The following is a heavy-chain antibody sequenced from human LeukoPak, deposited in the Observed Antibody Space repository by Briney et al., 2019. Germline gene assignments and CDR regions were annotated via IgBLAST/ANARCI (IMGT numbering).Heavy chain of an antibody. CDR3: ATWTSVTRFDY. V-gene: IGHV1-69-2*01. J-gene: IGHJ4*02. CDR1: GYTFTDYY. CDR2: VDPEDGET. D-gene: IGHD4-17*01. Sequence: ASVKVSCKVSGYTFTDYYMHWVQQAPGKGLEWMGLVDPEDGETIYAEKFQGRVTITADTSTDTAYMELSSLRSEDTAVYYCATWTSVTRFDYWGQGTLVTVPS.